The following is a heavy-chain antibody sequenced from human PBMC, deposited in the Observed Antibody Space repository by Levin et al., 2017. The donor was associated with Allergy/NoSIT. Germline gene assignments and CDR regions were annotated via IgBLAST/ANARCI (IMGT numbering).Heavy chain of an antibody. V-gene: IGHV3-33*01. Sequence: GSLRLSCAAAGFSFSNYAMHWVRQAPGKGLEWVGVIWYDGSEKYYADSVKGRFTISRDNSRNTVYLQMNGLGAEDTAVYYCARGDGGYYYPSWFDPWGQGTLVTVST. CDR1: GFSFSNYA. CDR3: ARGDGGYYYPSWFDP. D-gene: IGHD3-22*01. CDR2: IWYDGSEK. J-gene: IGHJ5*02.